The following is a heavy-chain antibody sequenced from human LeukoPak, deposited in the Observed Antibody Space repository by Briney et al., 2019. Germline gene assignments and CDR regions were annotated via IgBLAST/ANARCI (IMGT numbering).Heavy chain of an antibody. CDR1: GGSISSGDYY. V-gene: IGHV4-30-4*01. D-gene: IGHD3-10*01. CDR3: ARAPSYGSGSYYFDY. J-gene: IGHJ4*02. Sequence: SQTLSLTCTVSGGSISSGDYYWSWIRQPPGKGLEWIGYIYYSGSTSYNPSLKSRVTISVDTSKNQFSLKLSSVTAADTAVYYCARAPSYGSGSYYFDYWGQGTLVTVSS. CDR2: IYYSGST.